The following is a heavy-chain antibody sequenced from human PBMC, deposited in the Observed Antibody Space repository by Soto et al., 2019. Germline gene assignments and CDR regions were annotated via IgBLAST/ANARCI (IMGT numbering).Heavy chain of an antibody. CDR1: GFTCSRYT. V-gene: IGHV3-23*01. J-gene: IGHJ5*02. Sequence: GGSLSLACAASGFTCSRYTLNRARQAPGKGLEWVSYIGGSCGSTYYADSVKGRFTISRDNSKNTLYRQMNSRRAEDTAVYYCAKDSRGLWFGELRYNWFDPWGQGTLVTVSS. D-gene: IGHD3-10*01. CDR2: IGGSCGST. CDR3: AKDSRGLWFGELRYNWFDP.